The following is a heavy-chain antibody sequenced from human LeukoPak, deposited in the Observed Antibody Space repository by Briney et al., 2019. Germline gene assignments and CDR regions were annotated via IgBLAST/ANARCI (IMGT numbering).Heavy chain of an antibody. Sequence: PGGSLRLSCAVSGLNFSGSYMSGVRQAPGKGPEWDSVRYSGGRTYPADNVKGRITISRDTSKNKLYLQMNSLRAETTVAYARPLDFATVTTLGEVGSVWGQGTLVTVSS. CDR2: RYSGGRT. CDR1: GLNFSGSY. D-gene: IGHD4-17*01. CDR3: PLDFATVTTLGEVGSV. J-gene: IGHJ4*02. V-gene: IGHV3-66*01.